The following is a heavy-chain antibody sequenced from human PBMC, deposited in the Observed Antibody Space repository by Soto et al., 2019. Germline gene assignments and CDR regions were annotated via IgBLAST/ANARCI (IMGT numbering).Heavy chain of an antibody. J-gene: IGHJ3*02. CDR2: ISDTGGTT. CDR3: AKVYSSGWYPGRARAFDI. Sequence: EVQLLESGGGLVQPGGSLRLSCAASGFTFSSYAMSWVRQAPGKGLEWVTVISDTGGTTYYADSVKGRLTISRDNSKNTLYLQMKSLGADDTAVYYCAKVYSSGWYPGRARAFDIWGQGTMVTVSS. D-gene: IGHD6-19*01. CDR1: GFTFSSYA. V-gene: IGHV3-23*01.